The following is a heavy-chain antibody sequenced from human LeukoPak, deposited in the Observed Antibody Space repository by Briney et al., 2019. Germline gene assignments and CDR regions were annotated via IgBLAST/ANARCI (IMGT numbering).Heavy chain of an antibody. CDR3: AVNRGH. V-gene: IGHV3-23*01. D-gene: IGHD1-14*01. J-gene: IGHJ4*02. Sequence: GGSLRLSCAASGFTFGSYGMSWVRQAPGEGLEWVSTISGSGGSTYYADSVKGRFTISRDNSKKTLYLQMNSLRAEDTAVYYCAVNRGHWGQGTLVTVSS. CDR2: ISGSGGST. CDR1: GFTFGSYG.